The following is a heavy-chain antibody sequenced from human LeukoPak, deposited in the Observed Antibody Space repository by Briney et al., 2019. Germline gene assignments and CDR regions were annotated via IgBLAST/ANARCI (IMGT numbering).Heavy chain of an antibody. CDR2: ISGSGGST. D-gene: IGHD3-22*01. J-gene: IGHJ4*02. CDR1: GFTFSSYA. CDR3: AAPPVVPNTG. V-gene: IGHV3-23*01. Sequence: GGSLRLSCAASGFTFSSYAMSWGRQAPGKGLEWVSAISGSGGSTYYADSVKGRFTIFRDNSKNTLYLQMNSLRAEDTAVYYCAAPPVVPNTGGGQGTLVTVSS.